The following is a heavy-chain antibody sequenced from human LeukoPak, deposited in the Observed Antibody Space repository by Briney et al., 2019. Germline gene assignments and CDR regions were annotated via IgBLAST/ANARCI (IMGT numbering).Heavy chain of an antibody. CDR1: GGSISSSSYY. J-gene: IGHJ5*02. D-gene: IGHD3-3*01. Sequence: SETLSLTCTVSGGSISSSSYYWGWIRQPPGKGLEWIGSTYYSGSTYYNPSLKSRVTISVDTSKNQFSLKLSSVTAAATAVYYCARAYDFWSGYLNWFDPWGQGTLVTVSS. CDR3: ARAYDFWSGYLNWFDP. CDR2: TYYSGST. V-gene: IGHV4-39*07.